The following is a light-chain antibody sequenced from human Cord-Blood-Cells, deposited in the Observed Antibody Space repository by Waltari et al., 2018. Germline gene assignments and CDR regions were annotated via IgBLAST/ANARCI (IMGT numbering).Light chain of an antibody. CDR3: NQANSFPLP. Sequence: IQMPPPPSSLSASVEDGVTITCRASKGISRSLAGYKQKPGKAPKLLIYAASSVQSGVPSRFSGSGSGTDFTLTISSLQPEDFATYYCNQANSFPLPFGGGTKVEIK. CDR2: AAS. CDR1: KGISRS. J-gene: IGKJ4*01. V-gene: IGKV1-12*01.